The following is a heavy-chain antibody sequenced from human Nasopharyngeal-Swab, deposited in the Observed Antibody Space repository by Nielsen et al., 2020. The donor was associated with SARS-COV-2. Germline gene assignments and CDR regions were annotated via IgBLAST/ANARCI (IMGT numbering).Heavy chain of an antibody. V-gene: IGHV4-34*01. Sequence: SETMSLTCGVYGGAFSSYYWSWIRQPPGKGQEWIGEINHSGSTNYNPSLESRVTLSVDTSKNQFSLNLISVTAADTAVYYCATTGYSSVYYVHWGQGVLVTVSS. J-gene: IGHJ4*02. CDR3: ATTGYSSVYYVH. CDR1: GGAFSSYY. D-gene: IGHD6-25*01. CDR2: INHSGST.